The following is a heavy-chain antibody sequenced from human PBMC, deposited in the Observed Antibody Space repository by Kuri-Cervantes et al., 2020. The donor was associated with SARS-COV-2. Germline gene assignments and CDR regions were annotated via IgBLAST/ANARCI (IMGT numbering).Heavy chain of an antibody. D-gene: IGHD3-22*01. Sequence: LSLTCAASGFTFSSYSMNWVRQAPGEGLEWVAVISYDGSNKYYADSVKGRFTISRDNSKNTLYLQMNSLRAEDTAVYYCARFLLPPDFDYWGQGTLVTVSS. J-gene: IGHJ4*02. V-gene: IGHV3-30*03. CDR2: ISYDGSNK. CDR3: ARFLLPPDFDY. CDR1: GFTFSSYS.